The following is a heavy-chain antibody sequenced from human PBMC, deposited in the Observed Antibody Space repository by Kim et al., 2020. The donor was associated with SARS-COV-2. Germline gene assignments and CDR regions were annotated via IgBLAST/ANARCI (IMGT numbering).Heavy chain of an antibody. CDR3: ARDASTFREGMIVVVITSTYGMDV. V-gene: IGHV1-46*01. D-gene: IGHD3-22*01. Sequence: ASVKVSCKASGYTFTSYYMHWVRQAPGQGLEWMGIINPSGGSTSYAQKFQGRVTMTRDTSTSTVYMELSSLRSEDTAVYYCARDASTFREGMIVVVITSTYGMDVWGQGTTVTVSS. J-gene: IGHJ6*02. CDR1: GYTFTSYY. CDR2: INPSGGST.